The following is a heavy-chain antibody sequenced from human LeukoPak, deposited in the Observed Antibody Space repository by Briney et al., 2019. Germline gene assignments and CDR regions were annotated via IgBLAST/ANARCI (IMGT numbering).Heavy chain of an antibody. Sequence: PGRSLRLSCAASGFTFSSDGMHWVRQAPGKGLEWVAVVWSDGNNKFYGDAVKGRFTISRDNSRNTLLLQMDSLRAEDTAVYYCAKDKLPTAMFSYVYWGQGTLVTVSS. D-gene: IGHD2-2*01. CDR2: VWSDGNNK. V-gene: IGHV3-33*06. CDR1: GFTFSSDG. CDR3: AKDKLPTAMFSYVY. J-gene: IGHJ4*02.